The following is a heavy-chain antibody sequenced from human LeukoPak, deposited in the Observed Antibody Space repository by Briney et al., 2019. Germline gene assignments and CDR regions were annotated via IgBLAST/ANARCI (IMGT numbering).Heavy chain of an antibody. CDR1: GGSISSGDYY. J-gene: IGHJ4*02. CDR2: IYYSGST. V-gene: IGHV4-30-4*01. D-gene: IGHD3-22*01. CDR3: ARDAIYYDSSGYFAQGRAFDI. Sequence: SETLSLTCTVSGGSISSGDYYWSWIRQPPGKGLVWIGYIYYSGSTYYNPSLKSRVTISVDTSKNQFSLKLSSVTAADTAVYYCARDAIYYDSSGYFAQGRAFDIWGQGTLVTVSS.